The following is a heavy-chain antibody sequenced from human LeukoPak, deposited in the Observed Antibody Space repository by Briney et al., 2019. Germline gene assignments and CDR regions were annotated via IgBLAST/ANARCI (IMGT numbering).Heavy chain of an antibody. CDR1: GGSISSSSYY. Sequence: SETLSLTCTVSGGSISSSSYYWGWIRQPPGKGLEWIGSIYYSGSTNYNPSLKSRVTISVDTSKNQFSLKLSSVTAADTAVYYCARGRRGYSYAPLNYYYMDVWGKGNTVTVSS. CDR2: IYYSGST. J-gene: IGHJ6*03. D-gene: IGHD5-18*01. CDR3: ARGRRGYSYAPLNYYYMDV. V-gene: IGHV4-39*07.